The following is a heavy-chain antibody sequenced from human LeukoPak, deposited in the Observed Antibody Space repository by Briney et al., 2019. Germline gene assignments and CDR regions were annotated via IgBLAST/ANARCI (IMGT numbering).Heavy chain of an antibody. CDR1: GFTFSSYS. J-gene: IGHJ4*02. D-gene: IGHD4-17*01. V-gene: IGHV3-21*01. CDR3: ARDPSMTTVTTRENY. CDR2: ISSSSSYI. Sequence: GGSLRLSCAACGFTFSSYSMNWVRQARGKGVEWVSSISSSSSYIYYADSVKGPFTISRDNAKNSLYLQMNSLRAEDTAVYYCARDPSMTTVTTRENYWGQGTLVTVSS.